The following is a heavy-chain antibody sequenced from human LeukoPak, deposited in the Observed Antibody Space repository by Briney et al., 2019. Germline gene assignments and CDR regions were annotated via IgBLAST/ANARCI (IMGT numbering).Heavy chain of an antibody. Sequence: GGTLRLSCAASGFTFSSYGMSWVRQAPGKGLEWASAISGSGGNTYYADSVKGRFTISRDNSKNTLYLQMNSLRAEDTAVYYCARETTVTFPDAFDIWGQGTMVTVSS. CDR2: ISGSGGNT. CDR3: ARETTVTFPDAFDI. V-gene: IGHV3-23*01. CDR1: GFTFSSYG. J-gene: IGHJ3*02. D-gene: IGHD4-17*01.